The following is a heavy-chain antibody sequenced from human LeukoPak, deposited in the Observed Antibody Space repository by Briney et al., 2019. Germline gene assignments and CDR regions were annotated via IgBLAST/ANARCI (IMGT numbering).Heavy chain of an antibody. J-gene: IGHJ4*02. D-gene: IGHD2-2*01. V-gene: IGHV3-53*01. CDR3: AKVGGFAVVPPAEIDY. CDR2: IYSGGSI. CDR1: GFTVSSNY. Sequence: GGSLRLSCAASGFTVSSNYMSWVRQAPGKGLEWVSVIYSGGSIYYADSVKGRFTISRDNSKNTVSLQMNSLRAEDTAVYYCAKVGGFAVVPPAEIDYWGQGTLVTVSS.